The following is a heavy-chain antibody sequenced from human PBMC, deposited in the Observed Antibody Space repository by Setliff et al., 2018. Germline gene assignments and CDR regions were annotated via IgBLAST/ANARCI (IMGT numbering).Heavy chain of an antibody. V-gene: IGHV3-48*01. CDR1: GFTFSSYS. D-gene: IGHD3-3*01. CDR3: ARVYDFWSGYYVDY. CDR2: ISSSSSTI. Sequence: LRLSCEASGFTFSSYSMNWVRQAPGKGLEWVSYISSSSSTIYYADSVKGRFTISRDNAKNSLYLQMNNLKAEDTAVYYCARVYDFWSGYYVDYWGQGTLVTVSS. J-gene: IGHJ4*02.